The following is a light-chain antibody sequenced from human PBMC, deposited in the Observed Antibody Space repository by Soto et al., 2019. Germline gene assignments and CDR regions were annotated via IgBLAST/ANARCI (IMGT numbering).Light chain of an antibody. V-gene: IGKV1-12*01. CDR1: QNISSW. J-gene: IGKJ3*01. CDR2: GAS. Sequence: DIQITQSPSSVSASVGDRVTVTCRASQNISSWLAWYQQTPGKAPNLLIYGASTLQRGVPSRFSGSGSGTEFTLTISSLQPEDFATYFCQQGNSFPCTFGPGTKVDIK. CDR3: QQGNSFPCT.